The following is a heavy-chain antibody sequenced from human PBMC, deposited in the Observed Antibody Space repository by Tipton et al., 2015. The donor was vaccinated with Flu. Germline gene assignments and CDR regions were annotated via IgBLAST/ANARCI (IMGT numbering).Heavy chain of an antibody. V-gene: IGHV3-49*04. CDR3: TRGAVVAAIAYWYFDL. CDR1: GFTFGDYA. CDR2: IRSKAYGGTT. Sequence: RSLRLSCTASGFTFGDYAMSWVRQAPGKGLEWVGFIRSKAYGGTTEYAASVKGRFTISRDDSKSIAYLQMNSLKTGDTAVYYCTRGAVVAAIAYWYFDLWGRGTLVTVSS. J-gene: IGHJ2*01. D-gene: IGHD2-15*01.